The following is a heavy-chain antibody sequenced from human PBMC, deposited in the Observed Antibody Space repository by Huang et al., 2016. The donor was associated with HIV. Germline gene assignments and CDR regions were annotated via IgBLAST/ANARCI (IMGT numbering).Heavy chain of an antibody. CDR1: GYTFTTYH. J-gene: IGHJ4*02. V-gene: IGHV1-46*01. Sequence: QVQLVQSGAEVKKPGASVKISCQASGYTFTTYHMHWVRQDPGQGLEWMGMITPSGASTIYSQTFQGRVTMTSDTSTSTVYMELSSLTPEDTAVYYCARALLLFGLGSPLDFWGQGSLVTVSS. D-gene: IGHD3-10*01. CDR2: ITPSGAST. CDR3: ARALLLFGLGSPLDF.